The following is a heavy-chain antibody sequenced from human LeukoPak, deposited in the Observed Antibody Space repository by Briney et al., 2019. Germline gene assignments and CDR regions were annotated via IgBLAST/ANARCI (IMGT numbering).Heavy chain of an antibody. D-gene: IGHD4-23*01. CDR3: ARDYGGSSPFVY. CDR2: ISSSGSDI. J-gene: IGHJ4*02. CDR1: GFTLSNYE. Sequence: QPGGSLRLSCAASGFTLSNYEMHGVPQAPGKGLEWVSYISSSGSDIYYADSVKGRFTISRDNAKNSLYLHMNSLRAEDTAVYYCARDYGGSSPFVYWGQGSLVTVSS. V-gene: IGHV3-48*03.